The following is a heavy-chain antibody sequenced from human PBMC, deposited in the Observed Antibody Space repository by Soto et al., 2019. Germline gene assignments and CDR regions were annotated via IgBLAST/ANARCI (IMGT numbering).Heavy chain of an antibody. D-gene: IGHD6-13*01. CDR3: ARVPCSSYHYFDY. J-gene: IGHJ4*02. CDR2: IYSAGSA. Sequence: EVQLVESGGGLVQPGGSLRLSCAASGFTVSSYYMSWVRQAPGKGLEWVSDIYSAGSADFADSVKGIFTISRDNSKNTLYLQMSSLRAEDTAVYYCARVPCSSYHYFDYWGQGTLVTVSS. CDR1: GFTVSSYY. V-gene: IGHV3-66*01.